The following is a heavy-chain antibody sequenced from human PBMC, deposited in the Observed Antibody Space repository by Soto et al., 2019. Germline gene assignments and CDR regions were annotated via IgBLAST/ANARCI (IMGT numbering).Heavy chain of an antibody. CDR2: INPANGNT. V-gene: IGHV1-3*01. D-gene: IGHD1-7*01. CDR3: AREGKPLVRELAGWFDP. CDR1: GYTFNTHA. Sequence: QVQLVQSGAEVKKPGASVKVSCQASGYTFNTHAIYWVRQAPGQRPEWMGWINPANGNTKYSPKFQDRITITRDTSASAAYMELRSLTSEDTALYVCAREGKPLVRELAGWFDPWGQGTLVTVSS. J-gene: IGHJ5*02.